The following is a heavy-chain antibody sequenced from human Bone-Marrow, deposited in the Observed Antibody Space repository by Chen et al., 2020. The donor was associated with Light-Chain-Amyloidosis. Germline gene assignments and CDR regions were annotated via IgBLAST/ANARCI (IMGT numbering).Heavy chain of an antibody. Sequence: EVLLVQSGGGLVQPGGSLRLSCEASGFTFSKYWMTWVRQAPGEGLEWVANIKEDGSTRYYADSVKARFTISRDNAKNSLFLQMDGLRAEDTAVYYCAREDCSSNNCPFDYWGQGILVTVSS. J-gene: IGHJ4*02. CDR3: AREDCSSNNCPFDY. CDR1: GFTFSKYW. D-gene: IGHD2-2*01. CDR2: IKEDGSTR. V-gene: IGHV3-7*01.